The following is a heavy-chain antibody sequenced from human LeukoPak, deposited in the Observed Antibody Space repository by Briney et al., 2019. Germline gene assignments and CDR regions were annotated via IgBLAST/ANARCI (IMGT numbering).Heavy chain of an antibody. J-gene: IGHJ3*02. Sequence: ASVKVSCKASGYTFTGYYMHWVRQAPGQGLEWMGIINPSGGSTSYAQKFQGGVTMTRDTSTSTVYMELSSLRSEDTAVYYCARSWILWSRDKSHAFDIWGQGTMVTVSS. CDR1: GYTFTGYY. V-gene: IGHV1-46*01. CDR3: ARSWILWSRDKSHAFDI. CDR2: INPSGGST. D-gene: IGHD3-3*01.